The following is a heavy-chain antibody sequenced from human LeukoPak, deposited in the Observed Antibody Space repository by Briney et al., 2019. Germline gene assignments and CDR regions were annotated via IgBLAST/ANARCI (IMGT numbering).Heavy chain of an antibody. Sequence: ASVKVSCKASGYTFTSYYMHWVRQAPGQGLEWMGLINPSDGSTSYAQKFQGRVTMTRDTSTSTVYMELSSLRSEDTAVYYCARDSSGYCSFFPWGQGTLVTVSS. J-gene: IGHJ5*02. D-gene: IGHD3-22*01. V-gene: IGHV1-46*01. CDR3: ARDSSGYCSFFP. CDR2: INPSDGST. CDR1: GYTFTSYY.